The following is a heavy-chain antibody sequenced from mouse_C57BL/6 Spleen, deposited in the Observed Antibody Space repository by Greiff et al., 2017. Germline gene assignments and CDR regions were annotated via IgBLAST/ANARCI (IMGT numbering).Heavy chain of an antibody. CDR1: GFTFSSYA. D-gene: IGHD2-2*01. J-gene: IGHJ1*03. V-gene: IGHV5-4*01. Sequence: EVKLMESGGGLVKPGGSLKLSCAASGFTFSSYAMSWVRQTPEKRLEWVATISDGGSYTYYPDNVKGRFTISRDNAKNNLYLQMTHLKSEDTAMYYCARDGGYGYDRYFDVWGTGTTVTVSS. CDR2: ISDGGSYT. CDR3: ARDGGYGYDRYFDV.